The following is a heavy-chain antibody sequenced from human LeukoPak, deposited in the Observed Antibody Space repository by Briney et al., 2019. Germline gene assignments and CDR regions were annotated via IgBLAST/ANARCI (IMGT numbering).Heavy chain of an antibody. CDR1: GFTFSSYS. V-gene: IGHV3-21*01. CDR3: ARVGYDFWSGYSKLDY. D-gene: IGHD3-3*01. J-gene: IGHJ4*02. CDR2: ISSSSSYI. Sequence: GGSLRLSCAASGFTFSSYSMTWVRQAPGKGLEWVSSISSSSSYIYYADSVKGRFTISRDNAKNSLYLQMNSLRAEDTAVYYCARVGYDFWSGYSKLDYWGQGTLVTVSS.